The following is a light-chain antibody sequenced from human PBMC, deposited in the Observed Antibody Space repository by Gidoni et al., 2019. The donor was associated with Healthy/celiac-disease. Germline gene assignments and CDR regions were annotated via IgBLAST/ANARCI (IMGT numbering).Light chain of an antibody. V-gene: IGLV2-8*01. Sequence: QSALTRPTAASGSPGPSVTISCTGTSSDVGGYNYVSWYQQHPGKAPKLMIYEVSKRPSGVPDRFSGSKSGNTASLTVSGLQAEDEADYYCSSYAGSNIWVFGGGTKLTVL. CDR2: EVS. J-gene: IGLJ3*02. CDR1: SSDVGGYNY. CDR3: SSYAGSNIWV.